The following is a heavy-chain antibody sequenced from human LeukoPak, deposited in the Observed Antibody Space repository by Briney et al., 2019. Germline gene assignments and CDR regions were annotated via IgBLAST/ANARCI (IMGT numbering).Heavy chain of an antibody. CDR2: VYYSGSI. J-gene: IGHJ5*02. CDR1: GDSITGGGYY. CDR3: ARRDYAAWFDP. D-gene: IGHD4/OR15-4a*01. V-gene: IGHV4-39*07. Sequence: SETLSLTCSVPGDSITGGGYYWAWLRQPPGKGLEWIGSVYYSGSIKYNPSLKGRVSISRDMSKNQFSLNLNSVDATDTAVYYCARRDYAAWFDPWGQGTLVTVSS.